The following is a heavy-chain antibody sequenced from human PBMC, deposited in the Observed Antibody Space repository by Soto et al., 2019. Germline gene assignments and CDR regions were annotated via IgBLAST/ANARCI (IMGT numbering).Heavy chain of an antibody. CDR3: ARANTKLYDSSGYYFPDYYYGMDV. CDR1: GFTFSSYS. J-gene: IGHJ6*02. D-gene: IGHD3-22*01. V-gene: IGHV3-21*01. CDR2: ISSSSSYI. Sequence: GGSLRLSCAASGFTFSSYSMNWVRQAPGKGLEWVSSISSSSSYIYYADSVKGRLTISRDNAKNSLYLQMNSLRAEDTAVYYCARANTKLYDSSGYYFPDYYYGMDVWGQGTTVTVSS.